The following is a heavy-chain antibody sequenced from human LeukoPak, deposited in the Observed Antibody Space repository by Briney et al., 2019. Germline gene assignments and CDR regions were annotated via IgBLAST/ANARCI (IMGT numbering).Heavy chain of an antibody. Sequence: GGSLRLSCAASGFTFSDYYMSWIRQAPGKGLEWVSYISSSGSMLHYADSVEGRFTISRDNAKNSLYLQMSSLRAEDTAIYYCARPDCSSSGCYTPGYWGPGTLVTVSS. CDR3: ARPDCSSSGCYTPGY. D-gene: IGHD2-2*02. V-gene: IGHV3-11*04. J-gene: IGHJ4*02. CDR1: GFTFSDYY. CDR2: ISSSGSML.